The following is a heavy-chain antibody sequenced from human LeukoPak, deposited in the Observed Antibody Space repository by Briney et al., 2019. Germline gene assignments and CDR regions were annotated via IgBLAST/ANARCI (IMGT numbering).Heavy chain of an antibody. CDR3: ARDRGDNYGSFDY. CDR2: IYSGGST. D-gene: IGHD5-18*01. CDR1: GFSVSGNY. V-gene: IGHV3-53*01. J-gene: IGHJ4*02. Sequence: PGGSLRLSCAASGFSVSGNYMSWVRQAPGKGLEWVSVIYSGGSTYYADSVKGRFTISRDNSKNTLYLQMNSLRAEDMAVYYCARDRGDNYGSFDYWGQGALVTVSS.